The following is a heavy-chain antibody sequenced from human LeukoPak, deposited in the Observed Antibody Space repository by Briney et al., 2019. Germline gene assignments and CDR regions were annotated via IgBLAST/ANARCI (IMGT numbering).Heavy chain of an antibody. CDR3: AKRGVVIRVILVGFHKEAYYFDS. CDR2: ISGSGGGT. CDR1: GITLSNYG. Sequence: PGGSLRLSCAVFGITLSNYGMSWVRQAPGKGLEWVAGISGSGGGTNYADSVKGRFTISRDNPKNTLYLQMNSLGAEDTAVYFCAKRGVVIRVILVGFHKEAYYFDSWGQGALVTVSS. D-gene: IGHD3-22*01. V-gene: IGHV3-23*01. J-gene: IGHJ4*02.